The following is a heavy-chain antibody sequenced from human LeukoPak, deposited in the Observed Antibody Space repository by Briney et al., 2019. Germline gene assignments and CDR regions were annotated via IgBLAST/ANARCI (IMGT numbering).Heavy chain of an antibody. Sequence: SETLSLTCTVSGASITSFYWTWIRQPPGKGLEWIGLIYSSGSTIYNPSLQSRVAVSVDMTKNQLSLKLSSVTAADTAMYYCARKDGDCWGQGTLVTVSS. V-gene: IGHV4-4*07. CDR1: GASITSFY. J-gene: IGHJ4*02. CDR2: IYSSGST. CDR3: ARKDGDC.